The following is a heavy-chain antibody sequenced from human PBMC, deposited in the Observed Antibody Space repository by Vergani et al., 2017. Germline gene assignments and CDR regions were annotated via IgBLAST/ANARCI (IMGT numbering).Heavy chain of an antibody. J-gene: IGHJ1*01. V-gene: IGHV1-46*01. D-gene: IGHD6-13*01. CDR3: AREAAAGTRLRKYFQH. CDR2: INPSGGST. CDR1: GYTFTSYY. Sequence: QVQLVQSGAEVKKPGASVKVSCKASGYTFTSYYMHWVRQAPGQGLEWMGIINPSGGSTSYAQKFQGRVTMTRDTSTSTVYMELSSLRSEDTAVYYCAREAAAGTRLRKYFQHWGQGTLVTVSS.